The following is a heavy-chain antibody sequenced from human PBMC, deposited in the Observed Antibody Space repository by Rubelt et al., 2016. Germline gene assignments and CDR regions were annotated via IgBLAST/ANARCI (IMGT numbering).Heavy chain of an antibody. J-gene: IGHJ4*02. Sequence: GGGVVQPGRSLRLSCAASGFSFRNFGMHWVRQAPGKGLDWVAVIWYDGSNKYYADSVKGRFTISRDNSKNLLYLQMDSLGAEDTAVYYCARERLTTGYDFWGQGTLVTVSS. V-gene: IGHV3-33*01. CDR2: IWYDGSNK. CDR1: GFSFRNFG. D-gene: IGHD1-1*01. CDR3: ARERLTTGYDF.